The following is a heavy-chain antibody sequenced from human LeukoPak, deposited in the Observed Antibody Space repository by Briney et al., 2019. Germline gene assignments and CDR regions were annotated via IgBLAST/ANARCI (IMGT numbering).Heavy chain of an antibody. CDR3: AGVHKQTIFGVVKSLYFDY. J-gene: IGHJ4*02. V-gene: IGHV4-59*01. Sequence: SETLSLTCTVSGGSISSYYWSWIRQPPGKGLEWIGYIYYSGSTNYNPSLKSRVTISVDTSKNQFSLKLSSVTAADTAVYYCAGVHKQTIFGVVKSLYFDYWGQGTLVTVSS. D-gene: IGHD3-3*01. CDR2: IYYSGST. CDR1: GGSISSYY.